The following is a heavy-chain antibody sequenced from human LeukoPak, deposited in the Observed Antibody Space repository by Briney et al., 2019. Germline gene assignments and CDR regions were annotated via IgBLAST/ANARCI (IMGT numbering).Heavy chain of an antibody. V-gene: IGHV4-4*07. Sequence: PSETLSLTCTVSGGSLRSYYWSWIRQPAGKGLEWIGRIYTSGSANYNPSLKSRITMSLDTTKNHSVLTLSYWTAANTAGYYLWRATGFQFDYWGEGALVTVSS. J-gene: IGHJ4*02. CDR3: WRATGFQFDY. CDR1: GGSLRSYY. CDR2: IYTSGSA.